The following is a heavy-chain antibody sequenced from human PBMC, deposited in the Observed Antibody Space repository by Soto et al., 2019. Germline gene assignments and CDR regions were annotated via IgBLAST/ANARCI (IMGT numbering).Heavy chain of an antibody. CDR3: VHIRYGSGLFDY. J-gene: IGHJ4*02. CDR2: IYWDDDK. CDR1: GFSLSTSGVG. V-gene: IGHV2-5*02. D-gene: IGHD3-10*01. Sequence: QITLKESGPTLVKPTQTLTLTCNFSGFSLSTSGVGVGWIRQPPRKALEWLALIYWDDDKRYSPSLKSRLTITKDTSKNQVVLTMTNMDPVDTATYYCVHIRYGSGLFDYWGQGTLVTVSS.